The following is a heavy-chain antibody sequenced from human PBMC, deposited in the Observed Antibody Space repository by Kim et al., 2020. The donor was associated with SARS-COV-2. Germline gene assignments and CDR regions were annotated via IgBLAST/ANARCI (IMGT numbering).Heavy chain of an antibody. Sequence: SVKVSCKASGCTFSSYSIRWVRQAPGQGLEWMGGINPIFGTANYAQKFQGRVTITADESTSTAYMELSSLRSEDTAVYYCARDRGLDGMDFSCRGTMDT. D-gene: IGHD3-10*01. CDR3: ARDRGLDGMDF. CDR1: GCTFSSYS. CDR2: INPIFGTA. J-gene: IGHJ6*02. V-gene: IGHV1-69*13.